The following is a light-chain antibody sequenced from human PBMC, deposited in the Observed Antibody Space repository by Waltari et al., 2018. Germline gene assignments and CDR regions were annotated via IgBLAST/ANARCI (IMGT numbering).Light chain of an antibody. CDR2: EAY. CDR3: QHYVRLPVT. J-gene: IGKJ1*01. Sequence: DIVLTQFPGTLSLSAGERATLSCRASPSIGKYLAWYQLRPVQAPRLLIYEAYIRAAGIPDRFSGSGSGTDFSLTISRLEPEDFAMYYCQHYVRLPVTFGQGTKVEIK. CDR1: PSIGKY. V-gene: IGKV3-20*01.